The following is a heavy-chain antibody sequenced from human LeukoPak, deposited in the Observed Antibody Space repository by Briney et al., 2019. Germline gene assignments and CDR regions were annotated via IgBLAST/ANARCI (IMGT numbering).Heavy chain of an antibody. J-gene: IGHJ4*02. CDR3: ARSVPAAPFDY. CDR2: ISSSTYI. D-gene: IGHD2-2*01. CDR1: GFTFSTYS. V-gene: IGHV3-21*01. Sequence: GGSLRLSCTASGFTFSTYSMNWVRQVPGRGLEWVSSISSSTYIFYANSVKGRFTISRDNPKSSLFLQMNSLRAEDTAVYYCARSVPAAPFDYWGQGTLVTVSS.